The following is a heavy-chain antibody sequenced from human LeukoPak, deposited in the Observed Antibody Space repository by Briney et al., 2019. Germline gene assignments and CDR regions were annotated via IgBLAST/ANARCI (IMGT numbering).Heavy chain of an antibody. CDR1: GGSISLYY. Sequence: SETLSLTCTVSGGSISLYYWNWIRQPAGKGLEWIGRIYTSGSTNYNPSLKSRVTVSLDTSKNQFSLKLSSVTAADTAVYYCARVRGRDWYFDLWGRGTLVTVSS. D-gene: IGHD1-26*01. CDR3: ARVRGRDWYFDL. CDR2: IYTSGST. J-gene: IGHJ2*01. V-gene: IGHV4-4*07.